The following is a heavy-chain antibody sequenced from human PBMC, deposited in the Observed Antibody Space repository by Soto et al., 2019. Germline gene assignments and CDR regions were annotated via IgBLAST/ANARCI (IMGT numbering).Heavy chain of an antibody. V-gene: IGHV3-23*01. CDR3: AKAYGGNSGHFGY. CDR2: ISGSGGST. CDR1: GCTFSSYA. Sequence: GGSLRLSCEASGCTFSSYAMSWVRQAPGKGLEWVSAISGSGGSTYYADSVKGRFTISRDNSKNTLYLQMNSLRAEDTAVYYCAKAYGGNSGHFGYWGQGTLVTVSS. J-gene: IGHJ4*02. D-gene: IGHD4-17*01.